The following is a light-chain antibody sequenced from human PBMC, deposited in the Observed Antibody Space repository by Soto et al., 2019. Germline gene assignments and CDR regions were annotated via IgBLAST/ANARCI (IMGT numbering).Light chain of an antibody. CDR1: DSDVGSYDL. J-gene: IGLJ1*01. CDR3: SSYAGTSHYV. Sequence: QSVLTQPASVSASPGQSITISCTGSDSDVGSYDLVSWYQQHPDKAPKLLIYEVTKRPSGVSNRFSGSKSDNTASLTISGLQAEDEADYYCSSYAGTSHYVFGTGTK. CDR2: EVT. V-gene: IGLV2-23*02.